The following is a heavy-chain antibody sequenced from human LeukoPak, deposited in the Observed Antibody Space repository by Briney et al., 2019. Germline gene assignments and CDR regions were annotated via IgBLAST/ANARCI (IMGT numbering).Heavy chain of an antibody. J-gene: IGHJ1*01. D-gene: IGHD1-26*01. CDR2: INHSGST. CDR3: ARPRIVGAPGYFQH. Sequence: SETLSLTCAVYGGSFSGYYWSRIRQPPGKGLEWIGEINHSGSTNYNPSLKSRVTISVDTSKNQFSLKLSSVTAADTAVYYCARPRIVGAPGYFQHWGQGTLVTVSS. CDR1: GGSFSGYY. V-gene: IGHV4-34*01.